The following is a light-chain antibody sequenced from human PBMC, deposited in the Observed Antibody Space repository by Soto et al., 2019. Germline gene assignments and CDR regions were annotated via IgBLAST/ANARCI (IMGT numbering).Light chain of an antibody. J-gene: IGLJ3*02. CDR3: CSYAGSYAGV. Sequence: QSALTQPRSVSGSPGQSVTISCTGTSSDVGGYNYVSWYQQHPGKAPKLMIYDDIKRPSGVPDRFSGSKSGNTASLTIAGLQAEDEDDYYCCSYAGSYAGVFGGGTKLTVL. V-gene: IGLV2-11*01. CDR2: DDI. CDR1: SSDVGGYNY.